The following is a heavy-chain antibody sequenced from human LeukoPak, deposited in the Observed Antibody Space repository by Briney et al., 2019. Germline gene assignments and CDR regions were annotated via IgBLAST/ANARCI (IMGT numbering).Heavy chain of an antibody. CDR1: GFTFSTYS. Sequence: GGSLRLSCAASGFTFSTYSMNWVRQAPGKGLEWVSSISSTSSYIYYADSVKGRFTISRDNAKNSLYLQMNSLRAEDTAVYYCARGQGSGSSGAVGNYWGQGTLVTVSS. CDR3: ARGQGSGSSGAVGNY. D-gene: IGHD1-26*01. CDR2: ISSTSSYI. V-gene: IGHV3-21*01. J-gene: IGHJ4*02.